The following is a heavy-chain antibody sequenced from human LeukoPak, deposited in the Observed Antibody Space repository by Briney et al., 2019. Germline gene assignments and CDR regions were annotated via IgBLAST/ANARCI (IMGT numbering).Heavy chain of an antibody. CDR2: ISSSSSYI. J-gene: IGHJ6*02. Sequence: PGGSLRLSCAASGFTFSSYSMNWVRQAPGKGLEWVSSISSSSSYIYYADSVKGRFTISRDNAKNSLYLQMNSLRAEDTAVYYYARDLLYYYGSGSYPGGYYYGMDVWGQGTTVTVSS. D-gene: IGHD3-10*01. CDR1: GFTFSSYS. V-gene: IGHV3-21*01. CDR3: ARDLLYYYGSGSYPGGYYYGMDV.